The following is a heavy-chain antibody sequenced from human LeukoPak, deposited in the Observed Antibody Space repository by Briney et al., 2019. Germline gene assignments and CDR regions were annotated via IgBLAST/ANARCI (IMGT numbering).Heavy chain of an antibody. J-gene: IGHJ3*02. CDR3: ARDGYNSRAFDI. CDR2: MNPNSGNT. V-gene: IGHV1-8*01. Sequence: EASVKVSCKASGYTFTSYDINWVRQATGRGLEWMGWMNPNSGNTGYAQKFQGRVTMTRNTSISTAYMELSSLRSEDTAVYYCARDGYNSRAFDIWGQGTMVTVSS. D-gene: IGHD5-24*01. CDR1: GYTFTSYD.